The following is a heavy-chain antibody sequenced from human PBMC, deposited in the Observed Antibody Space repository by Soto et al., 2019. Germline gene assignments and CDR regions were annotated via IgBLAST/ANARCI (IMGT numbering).Heavy chain of an antibody. V-gene: IGHV3-11*01. CDR2: ISSSGSTI. Sequence: GGSLRLSCAASGFTFSDYYMSWIRQAPGKGLEWVSYISSSGSTIYYADSVKGRFTISRDNAKNSLYLQMNSLRAEDTAVYYCARDPQYYYDSSGSPLVDYWGQGTLVTVSS. J-gene: IGHJ4*02. CDR1: GFTFSDYY. CDR3: ARDPQYYYDSSGSPLVDY. D-gene: IGHD3-22*01.